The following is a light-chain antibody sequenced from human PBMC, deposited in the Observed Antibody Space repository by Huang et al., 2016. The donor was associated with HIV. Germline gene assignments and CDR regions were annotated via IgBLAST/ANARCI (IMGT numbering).Light chain of an antibody. CDR1: QTVRYN. Sequence: EIVMTQSPATRSVSPGERATLSCRASQTVRYNLAWYQQKPGQAPRLLIYGASSRATCIPARFSGSGSGTAFTLTITSLQSEEFAVYYCQQYDNWPPLTFGGGTKVEFK. V-gene: IGKV3-15*01. CDR2: GAS. CDR3: QQYDNWPPLT. J-gene: IGKJ4*01.